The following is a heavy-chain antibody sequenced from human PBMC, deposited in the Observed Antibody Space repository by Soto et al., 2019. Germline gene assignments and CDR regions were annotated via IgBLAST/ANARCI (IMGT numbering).Heavy chain of an antibody. J-gene: IGHJ6*02. D-gene: IGHD2-2*01. V-gene: IGHV4-30-2*01. Sequence: SETRSLTCAVSGGSISSGGYFWSWIRQPPGKGLEWIWYIYPSRCTSYSPSRNSRVTISVDRSKNQFSLKLSSVTAADTAVYYRARGVGYCSSTSCYHSGMDVWGQGTTVTVSS. CDR3: ARGVGYCSSTSCYHSGMDV. CDR2: IYPSRCT. CDR1: GGSISSGGYF.